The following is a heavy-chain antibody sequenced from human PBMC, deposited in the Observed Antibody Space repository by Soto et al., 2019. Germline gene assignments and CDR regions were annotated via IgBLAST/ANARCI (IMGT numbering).Heavy chain of an antibody. Sequence: LRLSCAASGFTFSSYAMHWVRQAPGKGLEWVAVISYDGSNKYYADSVKGRFTISRDNSKNTLYLQMNSLRAEDTAVYYCARGAGAGNDYWGQGTLVTVSS. D-gene: IGHD1-26*01. V-gene: IGHV3-30-3*01. CDR3: ARGAGAGNDY. CDR2: ISYDGSNK. CDR1: GFTFSSYA. J-gene: IGHJ4*02.